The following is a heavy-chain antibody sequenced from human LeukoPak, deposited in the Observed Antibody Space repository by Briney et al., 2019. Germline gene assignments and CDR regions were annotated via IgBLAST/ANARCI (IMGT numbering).Heavy chain of an antibody. CDR3: AREPYDSGSYQVDY. D-gene: IGHD3-10*01. Sequence: GGSLRLSCAASGYTFSSYSMNWVRQAPGKGLEWVSYISSSSSSIYYADSVKGRFTISRDNAKSSLYLQMSSLRAEDTALYYCAREPYDSGSYQVDYWGQGTLVTVSS. CDR1: GYTFSSYS. CDR2: ISSSSSSI. J-gene: IGHJ4*02. V-gene: IGHV3-48*01.